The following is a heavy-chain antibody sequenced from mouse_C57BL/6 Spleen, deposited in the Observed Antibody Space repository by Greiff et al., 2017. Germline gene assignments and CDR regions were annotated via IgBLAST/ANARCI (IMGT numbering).Heavy chain of an antibody. CDR2: IHPNSGST. V-gene: IGHV1-64*01. D-gene: IGHD2-3*01. J-gene: IGHJ3*01. CDR1: GYTFTSYW. CDR3: ARGEDGYYVWFAY. Sequence: VQLQQPGAELVKPEASVKLSCKASGYTFTSYWMHWVKQRPGQGLEWIGMIHPNSGSTNYNEKFKSKATLTVDKSSSTAYMQLSSLTSEDSAVYYCARGEDGYYVWFAYWGQGTLVTVSA.